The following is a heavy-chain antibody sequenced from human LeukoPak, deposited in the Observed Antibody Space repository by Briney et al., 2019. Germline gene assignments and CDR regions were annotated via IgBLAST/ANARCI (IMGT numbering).Heavy chain of an antibody. D-gene: IGHD3-16*02. CDR3: ARGVSDYVWGSYRQTDAFDI. V-gene: IGHV6-1*01. CDR1: GDSVSSNSAA. Sequence: SQTLSLTCAISGDSVSSNSAAWNWIRQSPSRGLEWLGRTYYRSKWYNDYAVSVKSRININPDTSKNQFSLQLNSVTPEDTAVYYCARGVSDYVWGSYRQTDAFDIWGQGTMVTVSS. J-gene: IGHJ3*02. CDR2: TYYRSKWYN.